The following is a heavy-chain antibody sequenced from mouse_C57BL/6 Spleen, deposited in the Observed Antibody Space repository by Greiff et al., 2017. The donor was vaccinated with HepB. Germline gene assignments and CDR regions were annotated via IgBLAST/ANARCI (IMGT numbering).Heavy chain of an antibody. CDR3: APNWDVRVAY. Sequence: VQLQESGPELVKPGASVKISCTASGYAFSSSWMNWVKQRPGKGLEWIGRIYPGDGDTNYNGKFKGKATLTADKSSSTAYMQLSSLTSEDSAVYFCAPNWDVRVAYWGQGTLVTVSA. V-gene: IGHV1-82*01. J-gene: IGHJ3*01. CDR2: IYPGDGDT. D-gene: IGHD4-1*01. CDR1: GYAFSSSW.